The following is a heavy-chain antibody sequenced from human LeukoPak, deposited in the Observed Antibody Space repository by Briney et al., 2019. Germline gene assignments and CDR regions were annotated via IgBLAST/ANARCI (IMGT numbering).Heavy chain of an antibody. Sequence: AASVKVSCKASGYTFTSYGINWVRQAPGQGLEWMGWISAYNGNTNYAQKLQGRVTMTTDTSTSTAYMELRSLRSDDTAVYYCARDLIPTVTAPVNPWGQGTLVTVSS. CDR3: ARDLIPTVTAPVNP. CDR2: ISAYNGNT. J-gene: IGHJ5*02. CDR1: GYTFTSYG. V-gene: IGHV1-18*01. D-gene: IGHD4-17*01.